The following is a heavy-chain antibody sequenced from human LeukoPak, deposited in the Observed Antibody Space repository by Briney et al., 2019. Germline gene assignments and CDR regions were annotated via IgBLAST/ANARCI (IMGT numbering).Heavy chain of an antibody. CDR3: ARDAIRAFDI. CDR2: INHSGST. Sequence: GSLRLSCAASGFTFSNYGMSWIRQPPGEGLEWIGEINHSGSTNYNPSLKSRVTISVDTSKNQFSLKLSSVTAADTAVYYCARDAIRAFDIWGQGTMVTVSS. D-gene: IGHD5-24*01. V-gene: IGHV4-34*01. J-gene: IGHJ3*02. CDR1: GFTFSNYG.